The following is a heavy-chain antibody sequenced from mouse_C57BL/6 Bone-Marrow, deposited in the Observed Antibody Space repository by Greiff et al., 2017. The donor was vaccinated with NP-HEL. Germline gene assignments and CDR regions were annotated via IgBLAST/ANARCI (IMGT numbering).Heavy chain of an antibody. Sequence: EVQGVESGEGLVKPGGSLKLSCAASGFTFSSYAMSWVRQTPEKRLEWVAYISSGGDYIYYADTVKGRFTISRDNARNTLYLQMSSLKSEDTAMYYCTRDEDGYNWYFDVWGTGTTVTVSS. CDR3: TRDEDGYNWYFDV. D-gene: IGHD2-3*01. CDR2: ISSGGDYI. V-gene: IGHV5-9-1*02. J-gene: IGHJ1*03. CDR1: GFTFSSYA.